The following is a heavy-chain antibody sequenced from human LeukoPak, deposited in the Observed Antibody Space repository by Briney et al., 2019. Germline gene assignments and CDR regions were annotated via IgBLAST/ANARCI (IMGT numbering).Heavy chain of an antibody. D-gene: IGHD3-10*01. CDR3: AKNSFYYDSGSYFFDY. V-gene: IGHV1-18*01. Sequence: GASVKVSCKASGYTFASYGISWVRQAPGQGLEWMGWISAYNGNTNYAQKLQGRGTTTTDTSTSTAYMELRSLRSDDTAVYYCAKNSFYYDSGSYFFDYWGQGTLVTVSS. J-gene: IGHJ4*02. CDR2: ISAYNGNT. CDR1: GYTFASYG.